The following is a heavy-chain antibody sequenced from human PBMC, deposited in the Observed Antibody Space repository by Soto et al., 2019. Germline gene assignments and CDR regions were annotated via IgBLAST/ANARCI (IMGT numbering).Heavy chain of an antibody. V-gene: IGHV7-4-1*01. Sequence: ASVKVSCKASGYTFTSYAMNWVRQAPGQGLEWMGWINTNTGNPTYAQGFTGRFVFSLDTSVSTAYLQICSLKAEDTAVYYCARDMGLVPAAIQPYYYGMEVWGQGTTVIVS. J-gene: IGHJ6*01. CDR1: GYTFTSYA. CDR2: INTNTGNP. CDR3: ARDMGLVPAAIQPYYYGMEV. D-gene: IGHD2-2*02.